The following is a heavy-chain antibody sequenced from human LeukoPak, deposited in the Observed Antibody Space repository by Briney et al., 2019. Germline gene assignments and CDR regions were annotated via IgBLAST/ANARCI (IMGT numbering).Heavy chain of an antibody. J-gene: IGHJ5*02. CDR2: IYYSGST. D-gene: IGHD2-21*02. Sequence: SETLSLTCTVSGYSISSGHYWGWIRQPPGKGLEWIGSIYYSGSTYYNPSLKSRVTISVDTSKNQFSLKLSSVTAADTAVYYCARDDSDNWFDPWGQGTLVTVSS. V-gene: IGHV4-38-2*02. CDR1: GYSISSGHY. CDR3: ARDDSDNWFDP.